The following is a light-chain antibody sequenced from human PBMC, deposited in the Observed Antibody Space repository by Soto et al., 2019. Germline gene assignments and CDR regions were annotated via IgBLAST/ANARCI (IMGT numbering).Light chain of an antibody. V-gene: IGLV1-40*01. CDR3: QSYDSSLSGPL. CDR2: GNS. Sequence: QSVLTQPPSVSGAPGQRVTISCTGSSSNTGAGYDVHWYQQLPGTAPKLLIYGNSNRPSGVPDRFSGSKSGTSASLAITGLQAEDEADYYCQSYDSSLSGPLFGGGTKLTVL. CDR1: SSNTGAGYD. J-gene: IGLJ2*01.